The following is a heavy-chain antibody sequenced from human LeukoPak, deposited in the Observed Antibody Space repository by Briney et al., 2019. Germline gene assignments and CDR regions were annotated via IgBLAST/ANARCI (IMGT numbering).Heavy chain of an antibody. D-gene: IGHD5-24*01. J-gene: IGHJ6*02. CDR3: ASRDKGYYYGMDV. V-gene: IGHV3-66*01. CDR2: IYSGGST. CDR1: GFTVSINY. Sequence: GGSLRLSCAASGFTVSINYMSWVRQASGKGLEWVSLIYSGGSTYYADSVKGRFTISRDNSKNTLYLQMNSLRAEDTAVYYCASRDKGYYYGMDVWGQGTTVTVSS.